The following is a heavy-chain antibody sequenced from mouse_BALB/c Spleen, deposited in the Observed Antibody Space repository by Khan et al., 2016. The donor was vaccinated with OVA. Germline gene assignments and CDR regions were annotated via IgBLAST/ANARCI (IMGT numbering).Heavy chain of an antibody. CDR3: ARDGHYAMDY. Sequence: VQLKQSGPGLVKPSQSLSLTCTVTGYSITSDYAWNWIRQFPGNKLEWMGYISYSGSTSYNPSLKSRISITRDTSKNQFFLQLNSVTTEDTATXYWARDGHYAMDYWGQGTSGTVSS. D-gene: IGHD2-3*01. CDR1: GYSITSDYA. V-gene: IGHV3-2*02. CDR2: ISYSGST. J-gene: IGHJ4*01.